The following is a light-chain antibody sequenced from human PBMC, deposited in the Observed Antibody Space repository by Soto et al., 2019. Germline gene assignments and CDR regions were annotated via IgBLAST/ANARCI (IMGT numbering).Light chain of an antibody. CDR1: QSVSSSY. V-gene: IGKV3D-20*02. CDR2: GAS. CDR3: QQYKNWLALT. Sequence: EIVMTQSPATLSVSPGERATLSCRASQSVSSSYLAWYQQKPGQAPRLLIYGASSRATGIPDRFSGSGSGTDFPLTISSLEPEDSAVYYCQQYKNWLALTFGGGTKVDIK. J-gene: IGKJ4*01.